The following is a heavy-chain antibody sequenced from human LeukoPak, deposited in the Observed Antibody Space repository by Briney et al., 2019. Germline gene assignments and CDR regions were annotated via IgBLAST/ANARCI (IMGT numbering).Heavy chain of an antibody. Sequence: PGGSLRLSCAASGFTFGDYTMHWVRQAPGQGLEWVSLISWDGGSTYYADSVKGRFTISRDNSKNSLYLQMNSLRTEDTALYYCAKDIGIVGVTGFDYWGQGTLVTVSS. CDR1: GFTFGDYT. CDR3: AKDIGIVGVTGFDY. CDR2: ISWDGGST. D-gene: IGHD1-26*01. J-gene: IGHJ4*02. V-gene: IGHV3-43*01.